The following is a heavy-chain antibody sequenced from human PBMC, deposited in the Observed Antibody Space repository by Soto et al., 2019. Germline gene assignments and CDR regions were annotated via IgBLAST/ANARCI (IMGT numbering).Heavy chain of an antibody. Sequence: PSETLSLTCAVSGAPITSLTYYWVWIRQPPGKGLEWIGTISLGGTTYYSPSLKSRLTASLDTSKNQVSLILSSVTVTDTAVYFCVKQAVGSMSSEWGPGTLV. CDR3: VKQAVGSMSSE. D-gene: IGHD6-6*01. J-gene: IGHJ4*02. CDR1: GAPITSLTYY. V-gene: IGHV4-39*01. CDR2: ISLGGTT.